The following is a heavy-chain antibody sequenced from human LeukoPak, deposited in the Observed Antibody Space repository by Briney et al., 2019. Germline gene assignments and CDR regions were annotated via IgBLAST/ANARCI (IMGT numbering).Heavy chain of an antibody. CDR1: VYTFTIYG. Sequence: ASVTVSFTSSVYTFTIYGMSGVRQAPGQGREWMGWISAYNGNTNYTQELQGRVTINTDTSTSTAYMELRSLRSDDTAVYYCARDGHGDCSSTSCFYYYYYMDVWGKGTTVTVSS. D-gene: IGHD2-2*01. V-gene: IGHV1-18*01. CDR2: ISAYNGNT. CDR3: ARDGHGDCSSTSCFYYYYYMDV. J-gene: IGHJ6*03.